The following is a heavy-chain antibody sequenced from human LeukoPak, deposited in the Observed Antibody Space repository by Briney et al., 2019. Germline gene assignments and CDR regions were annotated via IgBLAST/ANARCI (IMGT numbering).Heavy chain of an antibody. J-gene: IGHJ6*04. CDR3: AREIGYYFDSDDSRLRGGLDV. CDR1: GFTINTNY. Sequence: AGGFLRLSCAASGFTINTNYMNWVRQAPGRGLEWLSVIYPGGVTKYAESVKGRFTVSRDIAKNTVYLEMNDLRAEDTALYYCAREIGYYFDSDDSRLRGGLDVWGKGTSVTVSS. CDR2: IYPGGVT. D-gene: IGHD3-22*01. V-gene: IGHV3-53*01.